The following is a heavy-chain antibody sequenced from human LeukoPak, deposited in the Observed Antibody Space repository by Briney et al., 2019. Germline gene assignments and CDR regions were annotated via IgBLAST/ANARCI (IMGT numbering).Heavy chain of an antibody. CDR2: IYYTGAT. CDR1: GGSLSGHY. CDR3: GRFSWGCSTASCYLTN. J-gene: IGHJ4*02. D-gene: IGHD2-2*01. Sequence: SETLSLTCTVGGGSLSGHYWGWIRQPPGKGLELVGHIYYTGATFYNPSLNSRVTITLDTSRNQFSLRLTSVIAADTAVYYCGRFSWGCSTASCYLTNWGQGTLVTVSS. V-gene: IGHV4-59*11.